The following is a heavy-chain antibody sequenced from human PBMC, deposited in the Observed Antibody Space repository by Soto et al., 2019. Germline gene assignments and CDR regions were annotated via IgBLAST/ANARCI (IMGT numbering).Heavy chain of an antibody. CDR2: IYHSGST. D-gene: IGHD5-12*01. J-gene: IGHJ4*02. Sequence: KSSETLSLTCAVSGGSISSGGYSWSWIRQPPGKGLEWIGYIYHSGSTYYNPSLKSRVTISVDRSKNQFSLKLSSVTAADTAVYYCASYSGYDYYFDEWGQGTLVTVSS. CDR3: ASYSGYDYYFDE. V-gene: IGHV4-30-2*01. CDR1: GGSISSGGYS.